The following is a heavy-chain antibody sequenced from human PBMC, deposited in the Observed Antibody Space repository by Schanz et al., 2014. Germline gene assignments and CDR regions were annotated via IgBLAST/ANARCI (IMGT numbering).Heavy chain of an antibody. J-gene: IGHJ4*02. V-gene: IGHV3-30-3*01. CDR3: AKQIHYDILTVTRN. CDR2: ISNDGSIK. Sequence: VQLVESGGGVVQFGRSLRLSCAVSGFTVSSNHMSWVRQAPGKGLEWVALISNDGSIKYYADSVKGRFTISRDNSKNTLYLQMNSLRAEDTAVYYCAKQIHYDILTVTRNWGQGTLVTVSS. D-gene: IGHD3-9*01. CDR1: GFTVSSNH.